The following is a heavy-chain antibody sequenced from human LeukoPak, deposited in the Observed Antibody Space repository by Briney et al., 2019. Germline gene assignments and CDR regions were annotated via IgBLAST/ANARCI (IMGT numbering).Heavy chain of an antibody. Sequence: SETLSLTCTVSGGSISSGSYYWSWIRQPAGKGLEWIGRIYTSGSTNYNPSLKSRVTISVDTSKNQFSLKLGSVTAADTAVYYCARERSSGWPIDYWGQGTLVTVSS. CDR1: GGSISSGSYY. V-gene: IGHV4-61*02. CDR2: IYTSGST. J-gene: IGHJ4*02. CDR3: ARERSSGWPIDY. D-gene: IGHD6-19*01.